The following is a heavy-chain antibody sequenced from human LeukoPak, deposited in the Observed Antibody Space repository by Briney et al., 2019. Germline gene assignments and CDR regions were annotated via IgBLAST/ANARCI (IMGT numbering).Heavy chain of an antibody. Sequence: PGGSLRLSYAASGFTFSSYAMSWVRQAPGKGLEWVSGISGSGGSTYYADSVKGRFTISRDSSKNTLYLQMNSLRAEDTALYYCAKINRDGMDVWGQGTTVTVSS. V-gene: IGHV3-23*01. CDR3: AKINRDGMDV. CDR2: ISGSGGST. CDR1: GFTFSSYA. J-gene: IGHJ6*02.